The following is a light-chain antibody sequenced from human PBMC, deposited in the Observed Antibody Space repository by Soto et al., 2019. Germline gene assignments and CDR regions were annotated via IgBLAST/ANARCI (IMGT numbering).Light chain of an antibody. J-gene: IGLJ2*01. CDR3: SSYTSSSTLVV. Sequence: QSALTQPASVSGSPGQSSTISCTGASGDVGAYNYVSWYQHHPGKAPKLMIYDVSNRPSGVSNRFSGSKFGNTASLTISGLQAEDEADYYCSSYTSSSTLVVFGGGTKLTVL. CDR2: DVS. CDR1: SGDVGAYNY. V-gene: IGLV2-14*03.